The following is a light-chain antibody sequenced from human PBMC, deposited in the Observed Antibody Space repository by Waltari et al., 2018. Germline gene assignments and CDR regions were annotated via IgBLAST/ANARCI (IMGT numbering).Light chain of an antibody. CDR1: TSNIGDTY. Sequence: QSVLTQPPSVSAAPGQRITISCSGSTSNIGDTYVSWYQLLPGTAPKLPIYGNNKRPSGIPDRFSGSHSGTSATLNIAGLQTGDEADYYCGTWHSGLWVFGGGTKVTVL. CDR2: GNN. V-gene: IGLV1-51*01. J-gene: IGLJ3*02. CDR3: GTWHSGLWV.